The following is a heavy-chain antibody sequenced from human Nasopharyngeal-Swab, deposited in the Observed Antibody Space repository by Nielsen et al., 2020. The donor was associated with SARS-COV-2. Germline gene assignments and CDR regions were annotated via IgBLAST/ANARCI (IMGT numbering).Heavy chain of an antibody. Sequence: GGSLRLSCAASGFTFSSYSMNWVRQAPGKGLEWVSSISSSSSYIYYADSVKGRFTISRDNAKNSLHLQMNSLRAEDTAVYYCARDLSYYYDSSGYYYVFDYWGQGTLVTVSS. D-gene: IGHD3-22*01. CDR1: GFTFSSYS. CDR2: ISSSSSYI. J-gene: IGHJ4*02. V-gene: IGHV3-21*01. CDR3: ARDLSYYYDSSGYYYVFDY.